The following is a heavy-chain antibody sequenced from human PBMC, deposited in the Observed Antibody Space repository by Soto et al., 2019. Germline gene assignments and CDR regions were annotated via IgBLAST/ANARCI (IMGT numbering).Heavy chain of an antibody. CDR1: GDSVSSNSAA. J-gene: IGHJ4*02. CDR3: ARVRPRIAAAGRGGFDY. V-gene: IGHV6-1*01. Sequence: SQTLSLTCAISGDSVSSNSAAWNWISQSPSRGLEWLGRTYYRSKWYNDYAVSVKSRITINPDTSKNQFSLQLNSVTPEDTAVYYCARVRPRIAAAGRGGFDYWGQGTLVTVS. D-gene: IGHD6-13*01. CDR2: TYYRSKWYN.